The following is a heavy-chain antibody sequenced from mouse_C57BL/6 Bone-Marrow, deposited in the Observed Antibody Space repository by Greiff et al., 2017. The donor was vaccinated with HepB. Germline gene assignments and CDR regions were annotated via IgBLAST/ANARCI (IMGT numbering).Heavy chain of an antibody. CDR2: INPNYGTT. D-gene: IGHD1-1*01. CDR3: ARWGPYGSSAMDY. V-gene: IGHV1-39*01. Sequence: VQLKESGPELVKPGASVKISCKASGYSFTDYNMHWVKQSNGKSLEWIGVINPNYGTTSYNQKFKGKATLTVDQSSSTAYMQLNSLTSEDSAVYYCARWGPYGSSAMDYWGQGTSVTVSS. J-gene: IGHJ4*01. CDR1: GYSFTDYN.